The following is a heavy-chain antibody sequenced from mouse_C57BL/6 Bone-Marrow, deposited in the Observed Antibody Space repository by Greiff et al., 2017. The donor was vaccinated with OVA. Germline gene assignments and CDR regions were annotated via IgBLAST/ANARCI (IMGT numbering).Heavy chain of an antibody. Sequence: EVQVVESGGGLVQPGGSLKLSCAASGFTFSDYGMAWVRQAPRKGPEWVAFISNLAYSIYYADTVTGRFTISRENAKNTLYLEMSSLRSEDTAMYYCARRGVRGYYFDYWGQGTTLTVSS. CDR3: ARRGVRGYYFDY. CDR1: GFTFSDYG. D-gene: IGHD2-13*01. V-gene: IGHV5-15*01. J-gene: IGHJ2*01. CDR2: ISNLAYSI.